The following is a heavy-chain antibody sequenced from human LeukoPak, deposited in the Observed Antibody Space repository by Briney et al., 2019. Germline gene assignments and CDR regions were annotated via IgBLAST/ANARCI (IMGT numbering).Heavy chain of an antibody. CDR1: GGSISSYY. CDR2: IYYSGST. CDR3: AKERNNDILTGYNYFDS. J-gene: IGHJ5*01. D-gene: IGHD3-9*01. V-gene: IGHV4-59*01. Sequence: SETLSLTCTVSGGSISSYYWSWIRQPPGEGLEWIGYIYYSGSTNYNPSLKSRVTISVDTSKNQFSLKLSSVTAADTAVYYCAKERNNDILTGYNYFDSWGQGTLVTVSS.